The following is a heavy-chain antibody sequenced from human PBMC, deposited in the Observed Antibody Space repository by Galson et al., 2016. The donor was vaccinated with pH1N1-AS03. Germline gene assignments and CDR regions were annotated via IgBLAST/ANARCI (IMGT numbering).Heavy chain of an antibody. V-gene: IGHV4-39*01. J-gene: IGHJ5*02. Sequence: LSLTCTVSGGSISSSSYYWGWIRQPPGKGLEWIGSLYYSGSTYYNPSLKSRVTISVDTSKNQFSLKLSSVTAADTAVYYCARRVYGDYVNWFDPWGQGTLVTVSS. D-gene: IGHD4-17*01. CDR1: GGSISSSSYY. CDR2: LYYSGST. CDR3: ARRVYGDYVNWFDP.